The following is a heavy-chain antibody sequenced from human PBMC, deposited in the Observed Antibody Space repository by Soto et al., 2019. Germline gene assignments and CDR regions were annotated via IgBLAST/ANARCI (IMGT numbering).Heavy chain of an antibody. V-gene: IGHV4-59*01. CDR1: GDSSSTYY. CDR3: ARSYCADSVSCNWFDP. J-gene: IGHJ5*02. Sequence: QVQLQESGPGLVKSSETLSLTCSVSGDSSSTYYWGWIRQPPGKGLEWIGYINYSGRSNHNPSLKMRLSRAVDASKNQVSLKLSSVTAADTAVYYCARSYCADSVSCNWFDPWGQGTLVVVSS. D-gene: IGHD2-8*02. CDR2: INYSGRS.